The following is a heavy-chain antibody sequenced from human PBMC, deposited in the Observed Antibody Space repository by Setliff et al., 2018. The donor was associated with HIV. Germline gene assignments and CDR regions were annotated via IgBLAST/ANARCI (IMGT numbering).Heavy chain of an antibody. CDR3: ARSPIRYCSGGSCYSGFDY. V-gene: IGHV5-51*01. J-gene: IGHJ4*02. Sequence: GESLKISCKGSGYSFTSYWIGWVRQMPGKGLEWMGIIYPGDSDTRYSPSFQGQVTISADKSISTAYLQWSSLKASDTAMYYCARSPIRYCSGGSCYSGFDYWGQGTLVTVS. CDR1: GYSFTSYW. CDR2: IYPGDSDT. D-gene: IGHD2-15*01.